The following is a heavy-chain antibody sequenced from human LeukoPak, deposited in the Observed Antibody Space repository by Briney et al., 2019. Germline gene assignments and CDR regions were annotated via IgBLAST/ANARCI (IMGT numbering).Heavy chain of an antibody. Sequence: PGGSLRLSCAASGFTFSSYAMTWVRQAPGKGLEWVSTISGSGRSTYYADSVKGRFTISRDNSKNTLYLQMNSLRAEDTAVYYCAKGTIFGVVIPTSYGMDVWGQGTTVTVSS. D-gene: IGHD3-3*01. CDR3: AKGTIFGVVIPTSYGMDV. V-gene: IGHV3-23*01. J-gene: IGHJ6*02. CDR2: ISGSGRST. CDR1: GFTFSSYA.